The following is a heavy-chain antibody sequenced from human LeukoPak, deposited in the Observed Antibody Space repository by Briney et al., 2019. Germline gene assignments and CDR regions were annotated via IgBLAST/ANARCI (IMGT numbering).Heavy chain of an antibody. CDR1: GFTFSSYG. CDR2: IWYDGSNK. D-gene: IGHD6-13*01. V-gene: IGHV3-33*01. CDR3: ARGSQRIAAAVDY. Sequence: GRSLRLSCAASGFTFSSYGMHWVRQAPGKGLEWVAVIWYDGSNKYYADSVKGRFTISRDNSKNTLYLQMNSLRAEDTAVYYCARGSQRIAAAVDYWGQGTLVTVSS. J-gene: IGHJ4*02.